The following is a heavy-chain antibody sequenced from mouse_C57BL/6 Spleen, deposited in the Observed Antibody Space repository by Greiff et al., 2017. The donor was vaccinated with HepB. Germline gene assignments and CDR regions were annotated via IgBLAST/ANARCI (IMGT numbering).Heavy chain of an antibody. J-gene: IGHJ3*01. V-gene: IGHV1-81*01. CDR3: ARDGGLRRGLAY. CDR2: IYPRSGNT. CDR1: GYTFTSYG. Sequence: VQLQQSGAELARPGASVKLSCKASGYTFTSYGISWVKQRTGQGLEWIGEIYPRSGNTYYNEKFKGKATLTADKSSSTAYMELRSLTSEDSAVYFCARDGGLRRGLAYWGQGTLVTVSA. D-gene: IGHD2-4*01.